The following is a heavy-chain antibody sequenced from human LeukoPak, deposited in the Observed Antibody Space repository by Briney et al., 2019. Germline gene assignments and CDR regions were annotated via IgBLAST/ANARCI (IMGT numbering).Heavy chain of an antibody. CDR2: MNPNSGHT. CDR3: ARGPNNYKYMDV. D-gene: IGHD4/OR15-4a*01. V-gene: IGHV1-8*03. CDR1: GYTLTELS. Sequence: ASVKVSCKVSGYTLTELSMHWVRQATGQGLEWMGWMNPNSGHTGYAQKFQGRVTITRNTSITTAFMELSSLRSEDTAVYYCARGPNNYKYMDVWGKGSTVTVSS. J-gene: IGHJ6*03.